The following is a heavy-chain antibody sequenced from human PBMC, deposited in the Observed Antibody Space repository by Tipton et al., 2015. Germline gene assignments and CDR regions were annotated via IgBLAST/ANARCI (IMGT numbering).Heavy chain of an antibody. Sequence: TLSLTCTVSGGSVSSGSYYWNWIRQPPGQGLEWIGYIYYSGSTNYNPSLQSRVTISVDTSQNQFSLKLSSVTAADTAVYYCARYRMGVDSWGQGTLVTVSS. D-gene: IGHD3-16*01. CDR3: ARYRMGVDS. CDR1: GGSVSSGSYY. J-gene: IGHJ4*02. CDR2: IYYSGST. V-gene: IGHV4-61*01.